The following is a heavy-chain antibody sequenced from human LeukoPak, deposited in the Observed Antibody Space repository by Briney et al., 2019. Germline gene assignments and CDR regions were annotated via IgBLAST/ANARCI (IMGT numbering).Heavy chain of an antibody. V-gene: IGHV4-34*01. J-gene: IGHJ3*02. CDR1: GGSFSGYY. CDR3: ARLFGVVIILGDAFDI. D-gene: IGHD3-3*01. CDR2: INHSGST. Sequence: SETLSLTCAVYGGSFSGYYWSWIRQPPGKGLEWIGEINHSGSTNYNPSLKSRVTISVDTSKNQFSLKLSFVTAADTAVYYCARLFGVVIILGDAFDIWGQGTMVTVSS.